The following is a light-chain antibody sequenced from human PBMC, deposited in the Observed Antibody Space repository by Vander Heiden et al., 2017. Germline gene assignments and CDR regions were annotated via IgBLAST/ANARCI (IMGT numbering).Light chain of an antibody. CDR3: QQSSSTSPYT. CDR2: AAS. J-gene: IGKJ2*01. CDR1: QSVSSY. V-gene: IGKV1-39*01. Sequence: DIQMTQSPSSLSASVGDRVTITCRASQSVSSYLNWFQQKPGNAPKLLISAASTLQSGVPSRFSGSGSVTDFSLTISSLQPEDFATYYCQQSSSTSPYTFGQGTKLEIK.